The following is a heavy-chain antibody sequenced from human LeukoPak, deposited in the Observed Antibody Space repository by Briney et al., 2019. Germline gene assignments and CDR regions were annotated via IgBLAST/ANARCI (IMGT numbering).Heavy chain of an antibody. CDR2: ISSSSSYI. D-gene: IGHD6-6*01. Sequence: GRSLRLSCAASGFTFDDYAMNWVRQAPGKGLEWVSSISSSSSYIYYADSVKGRFTISRDNAKNSLYLQMNSLRAEDTAVYYCATRPYFQHWGQGTLVTVSS. V-gene: IGHV3-21*01. CDR3: ATRPYFQH. J-gene: IGHJ1*01. CDR1: GFTFDDYA.